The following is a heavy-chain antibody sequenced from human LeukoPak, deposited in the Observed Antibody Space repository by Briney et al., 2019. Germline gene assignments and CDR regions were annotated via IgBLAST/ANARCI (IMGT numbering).Heavy chain of an antibody. D-gene: IGHD1-14*01. CDR1: GFSVSNNY. Sequence: GGSLRLSCAASGFSVSNNYMSWVRQAPGKGLEGVSVIYSRGATYYSDSVKGRFTISRDNSKNTLYLQMNSLKVEDTAVYYCAARNYWGQGTLVTVSS. J-gene: IGHJ4*02. V-gene: IGHV3-53*01. CDR2: IYSRGAT. CDR3: AARNY.